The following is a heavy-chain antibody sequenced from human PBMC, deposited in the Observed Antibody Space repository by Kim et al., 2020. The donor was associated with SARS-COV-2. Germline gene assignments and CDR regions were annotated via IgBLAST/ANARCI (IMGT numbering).Heavy chain of an antibody. CDR3: AKLATGIVVVSAPLSGAVDI. J-gene: IGHJ3*02. D-gene: IGHD2-2*01. V-gene: IGHV3-30*18. Sequence: GGSLRLSCAASGFTFRKYGIHWVRQAPGKGLEWVAIVSYDGSDKYYADSVRGRFTVSRDNSKNTLSLQMNSLRPEDTAVYYCAKLATGIVVVSAPLSGAVDIGRHGTMLSV. CDR2: VSYDGSDK. CDR1: GFTFRKYG.